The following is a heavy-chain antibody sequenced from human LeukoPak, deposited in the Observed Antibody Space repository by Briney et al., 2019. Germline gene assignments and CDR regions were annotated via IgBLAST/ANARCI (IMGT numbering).Heavy chain of an antibody. CDR2: ISGSGGST. Sequence: GGSLRLSCAASGFTFSSYAMSWVRQAAGKGLEWVSAISGSGGSTYYADSVKGRFTISRDNSKNTLYLQMNSLRAEDTAVYYCAKGPGGSVRAHFDYWGQGTLVTVSS. D-gene: IGHD3-16*01. J-gene: IGHJ4*02. V-gene: IGHV3-23*01. CDR3: AKGPGGSVRAHFDY. CDR1: GFTFSSYA.